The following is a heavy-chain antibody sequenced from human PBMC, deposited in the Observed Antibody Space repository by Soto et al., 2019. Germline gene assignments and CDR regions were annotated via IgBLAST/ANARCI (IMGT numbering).Heavy chain of an antibody. J-gene: IGHJ3*02. D-gene: IGHD3-10*01. CDR1: GFTFSSYA. CDR2: ISGSGGST. V-gene: IGHV3-23*01. Sequence: PGGSLRLSCAASGFTFSSYAMSWVRQAPGKGLEWVSAISGSGGSTYYADSVKGRFTISRDNSKNTLYLQMNSLRAEDTAVYYCASSYYYGSGSMTPGAFDIWGQGTMDTVSS. CDR3: ASSYYYGSGSMTPGAFDI.